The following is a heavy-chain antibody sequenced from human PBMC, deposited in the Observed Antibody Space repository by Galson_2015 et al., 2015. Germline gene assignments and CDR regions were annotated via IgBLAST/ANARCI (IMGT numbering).Heavy chain of an antibody. D-gene: IGHD1-26*01. J-gene: IGHJ4*02. V-gene: IGHV5-51*03. CDR3: ARRAVGATVWSWCHSDH. Sequence: QSGTEVKKPGESLKISCKASGYTFTDYWIGWVRQMPGKGLEWMGIIYPSDSDTIFSTSFQGQVTMSADKSINTAYLQWSRLKASDSAMYACARRAVGATVWSWCHSDHWGQGTLVTVSS. CDR1: GYTFTDYW. CDR2: IYPSDSDT.